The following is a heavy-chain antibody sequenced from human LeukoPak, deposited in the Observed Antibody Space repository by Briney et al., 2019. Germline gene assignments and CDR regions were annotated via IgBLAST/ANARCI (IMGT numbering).Heavy chain of an antibody. CDR3: AREQFDSSGSENNWFDP. CDR1: GGTFSSYA. V-gene: IGHV1-69*01. Sequence: SVKVSCKASGGTFSSYAISWVRQAPGQGLGWMGGIIPIFGTANYAQKFQGRVTITADESTSTAYMELSSLRSEDTAVYYCAREQFDSSGSENNWFDPWGQGTLVTVSS. CDR2: IIPIFGTA. J-gene: IGHJ5*02. D-gene: IGHD3-22*01.